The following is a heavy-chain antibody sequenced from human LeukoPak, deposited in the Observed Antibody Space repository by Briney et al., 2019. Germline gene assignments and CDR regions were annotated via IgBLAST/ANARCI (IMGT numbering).Heavy chain of an antibody. CDR1: GFTFSSSW. D-gene: IGHD3-10*01. CDR3: AKAGRGGAITMVRGVKGDYYYMDV. CDR2: ISGSGGRT. Sequence: PGGSLRLSCAASGFTFSSSWMHWVRQAPGKGLEWVSGISGSGGRTYYADSVKGRFTISRDNSKNTLYLQMNSLRAEDTAVYYCAKAGRGGAITMVRGVKGDYYYMDVWGKGTTVTISS. V-gene: IGHV3-23*01. J-gene: IGHJ6*03.